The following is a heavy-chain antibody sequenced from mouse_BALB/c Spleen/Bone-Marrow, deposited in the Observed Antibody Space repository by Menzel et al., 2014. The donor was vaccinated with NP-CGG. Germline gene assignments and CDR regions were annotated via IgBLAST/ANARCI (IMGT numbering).Heavy chain of an antibody. V-gene: IGHV5-9-2*01. D-gene: IGHD2-4*01. J-gene: IGHJ3*01. CDR2: ISGGGSYT. CDR3: ARHAYYDQTEVSFVY. CDR1: GFTFNNYG. Sequence: DVKLVESGGGLVKSGGSLKLSCAASGFTFNNYGMSWVRQTPEKRLEWVATISGGGSYTFYPDSVKGRFTISRDNAKNDLYLQLSSLGSEDTALYYCARHAYYDQTEVSFVYWGQGTLVTVSA.